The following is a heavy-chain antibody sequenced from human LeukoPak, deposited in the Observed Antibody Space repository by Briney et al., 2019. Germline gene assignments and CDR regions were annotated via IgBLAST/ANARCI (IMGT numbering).Heavy chain of an antibody. CDR1: GDSISSGDYY. D-gene: IGHD2/OR15-2a*01. V-gene: IGHV4-30-4*08. J-gene: IGHJ5*02. CDR2: IYFSGTT. CDR3: ARGVSEHRAFYDWFDP. Sequence: TSQTLSLTCTVSGDSISSGDYYWSWIRQPPGKGLEWIGYIYFSGTTYYNPSLKSRVIISVDTSKNQFSLELSSVTAADTAVYYCARGVSEHRAFYDWFDPWGQGTLVTVSS.